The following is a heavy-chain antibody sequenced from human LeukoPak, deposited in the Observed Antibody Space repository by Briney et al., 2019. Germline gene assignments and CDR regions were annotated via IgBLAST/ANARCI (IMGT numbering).Heavy chain of an antibody. J-gene: IGHJ4*02. V-gene: IGHV7-4-1*02. Sequence: ASVKVSCKASGYTFTGYYMHWVRQAPGQGLEWMGWINTNTGNPTYAQDYTGRFVFSLDTSVSTTYLQISRLKAEDTAVYYCASGPSYSGSNEYFDSWGQGTLVTVSS. CDR2: INTNTGNP. CDR3: ASGPSYSGSNEYFDS. D-gene: IGHD1-26*01. CDR1: GYTFTGYY.